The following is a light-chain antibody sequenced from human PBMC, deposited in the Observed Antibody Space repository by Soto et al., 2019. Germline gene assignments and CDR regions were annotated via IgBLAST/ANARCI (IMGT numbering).Light chain of an antibody. CDR3: SSYTGDTTPV. V-gene: IGLV2-14*02. CDR2: EGT. Sequence: QSALTQPASVSGSLGQSITISCTGSSSDVGTYYFVSWYQQHPGKVPKLMIYEGTKRPSGVSDRFSGSKSGNTASMTISGLQAEDEADYYCSSYTGDTTPVFGGGTKLTVL. CDR1: SSDVGTYYF. J-gene: IGLJ2*01.